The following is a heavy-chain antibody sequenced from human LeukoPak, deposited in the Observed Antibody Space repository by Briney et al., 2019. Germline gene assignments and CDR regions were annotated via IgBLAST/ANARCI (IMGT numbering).Heavy chain of an antibody. V-gene: IGHV3-7*01. CDR1: GLSVSGYW. CDR2: IKQDGSEK. J-gene: IGHJ4*02. Sequence: GGSLRLSCAASGLSVSGYWLTWVRQAPGKGLEWVANIKQDGSEKNYVDSVKGRFTISRDNAKNSLYLQMNSLRAEDTAVYYCGRIPRELDYWGQGTLVTVSS. CDR3: GRIPRELDY. D-gene: IGHD1-26*01.